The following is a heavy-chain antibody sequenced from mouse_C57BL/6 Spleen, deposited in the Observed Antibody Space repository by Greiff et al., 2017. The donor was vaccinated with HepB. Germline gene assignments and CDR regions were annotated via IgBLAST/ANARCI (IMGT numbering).Heavy chain of an antibody. CDR1: GFTFSSYA. CDR2: ISDGGSYT. V-gene: IGHV5-4*03. D-gene: IGHD1-1*01. J-gene: IGHJ4*01. Sequence: EVKLVESGGGLVKPGGSLKLSCAASGFTFSSYAMSWVRQTPEKRLEWVATISDGGSYTYYPDNVKGRFTISRDNAKNNLYLQMSHLKSEDTAMYYGARVGGSSFYDAMDYWGQGTSVTVSS. CDR3: ARVGGSSFYDAMDY.